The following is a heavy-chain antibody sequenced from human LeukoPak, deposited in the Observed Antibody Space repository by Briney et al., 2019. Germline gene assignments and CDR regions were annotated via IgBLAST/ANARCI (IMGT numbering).Heavy chain of an antibody. D-gene: IGHD5-18*01. CDR1: GYTFTGYY. CDR3: ARIRGYSLNDAFDI. Sequence: ASVKVSCKASGYTFTGYYMHWVRQAPGQGLEWMGWINPNSGGTNYAQKFQGRVTMTRDTSISTAYMELSRLRSDDTAVYYCARIRGYSLNDAFDIWGQGTMVTVSS. J-gene: IGHJ3*02. V-gene: IGHV1-2*02. CDR2: INPNSGGT.